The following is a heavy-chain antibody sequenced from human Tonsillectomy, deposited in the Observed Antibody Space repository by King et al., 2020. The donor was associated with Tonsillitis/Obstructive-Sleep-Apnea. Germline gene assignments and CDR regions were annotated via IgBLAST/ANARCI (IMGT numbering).Heavy chain of an antibody. CDR2: ISPTGGGT. CDR3: ARGAGEGSGSFWDNWFAP. CDR1: GYPFSSHY. J-gene: IGHJ5*02. V-gene: IGHV1-46*01. Sequence: QLVQSGAEVKKPGASVKVSCTASGYPFSSHYIHWVRQAPGQGLEWMGTISPTGGGTNYAQNFQERVTMTRDSSTSTVYRELSSLGPEDTAIYYCARGAGEGSGSFWDNWFAPWGQGTLVTVSS. D-gene: IGHD3-10*01.